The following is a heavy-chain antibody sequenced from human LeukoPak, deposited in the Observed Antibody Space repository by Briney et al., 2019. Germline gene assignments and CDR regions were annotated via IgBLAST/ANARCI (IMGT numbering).Heavy chain of an antibody. V-gene: IGHV3-33*03. Sequence: GRSLRLSCAASGFTFSSYGMHWVRQAPGKGLEWVAVIWYDGSNKYYADSVKGRFTISRDNSKNTLHLQMNSLRAEDTAIYYCAKQAYDSPRTDFDYWGQGTLVTVSS. J-gene: IGHJ4*02. D-gene: IGHD3-22*01. CDR3: AKQAYDSPRTDFDY. CDR2: IWYDGSNK. CDR1: GFTFSSYG.